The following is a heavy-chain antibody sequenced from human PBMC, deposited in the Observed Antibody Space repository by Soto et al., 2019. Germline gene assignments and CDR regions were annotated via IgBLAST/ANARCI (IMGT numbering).Heavy chain of an antibody. CDR3: ARVPAALDLYYAMYV. J-gene: IGHJ6*02. Sequence: SETLSLTCTVSGDSISSGNKYWSWIRQAPGKGLEWIGYIFYSGTTYYNPSLKSRLTMSLDTSQNQFSLKLNSVTAADTAVYFCARVPAALDLYYAMYVCGQETRVTVS. D-gene: IGHD2-2*01. CDR2: IFYSGTT. CDR1: GDSISSGNKY. V-gene: IGHV4-30-4*02.